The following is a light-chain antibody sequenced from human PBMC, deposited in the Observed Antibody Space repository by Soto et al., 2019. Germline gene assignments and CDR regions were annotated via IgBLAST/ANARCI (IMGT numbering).Light chain of an antibody. CDR3: SSYSDSSTLV. CDR2: EGS. CDR1: SGDVGGYYL. Sequence: QSALTQPASVSASPGQSITISCTGTSGDVGGYYLVSWYQQHPGKAPKLMIYEGSKRPSGVSSRFSGSKSGNTASLTISGLQTEDEADYYCSSYSDSSTLVFGGGTKLTVL. J-gene: IGLJ3*02. V-gene: IGLV2-23*01.